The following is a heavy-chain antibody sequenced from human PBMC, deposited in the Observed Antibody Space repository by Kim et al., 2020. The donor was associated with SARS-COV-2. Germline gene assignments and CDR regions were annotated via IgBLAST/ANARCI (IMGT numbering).Heavy chain of an antibody. J-gene: IGHJ3*02. D-gene: IGHD3-16*01. V-gene: IGHV1-69*13. CDR3: ANLPGGTRVEGNAFDI. CDR1: GGTFSSYA. Sequence: SVKVSCKASGGTFSSYAISWVRQAPGQGLEWMGGIIPIFGTANYAQKFQGRVTITADESTSTAYMELSSLRSEDTAVYYCANLPGGTRVEGNAFDIWGQGTMVTVSS. CDR2: IIPIFGTA.